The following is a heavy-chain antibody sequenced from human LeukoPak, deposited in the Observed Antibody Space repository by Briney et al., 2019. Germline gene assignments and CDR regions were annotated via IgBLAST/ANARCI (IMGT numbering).Heavy chain of an antibody. Sequence: PSETLSLTCAVSSYSISSGYYWGWIRPPPGKGLEWIGRSYHSGSTYYNPSLKSRVTISVDTSKNQFSLKLSSVPAADTAVYYCARLPIGYRSGYYTHVDYWGQGTLVTASS. CDR1: SYSISSGYY. D-gene: IGHD3-3*01. V-gene: IGHV4-38-2*01. CDR2: SYHSGST. CDR3: ARLPIGYRSGYYTHVDY. J-gene: IGHJ4*02.